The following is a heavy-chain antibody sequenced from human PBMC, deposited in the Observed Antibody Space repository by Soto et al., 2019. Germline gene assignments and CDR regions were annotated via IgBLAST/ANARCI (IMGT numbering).Heavy chain of an antibody. D-gene: IGHD3-16*01. J-gene: IGHJ4*02. CDR3: AHRPGFSMIFDY. CDR1: GFSLSTSPVG. CDR2: IYWDDDK. Sequence: QITLKESGPTLLKPTQTLPLTCTFSGFSLSTSPVGVGWIRQPTGKALVWLALIYWDDDKRYRQSLKNRLTSTKDSSKSQVVLTIPNIYPVDTATYYCAHRPGFSMIFDYWGQGTLVTVSS. V-gene: IGHV2-5*02.